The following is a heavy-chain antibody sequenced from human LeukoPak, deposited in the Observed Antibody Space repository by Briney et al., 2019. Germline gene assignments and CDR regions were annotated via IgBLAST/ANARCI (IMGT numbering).Heavy chain of an antibody. CDR3: ARDGFPDY. CDR2: INPTSGGT. J-gene: IGHJ4*02. Sequence: ASVKVSCKASGYSFTAYYIHWVRQAPGQGLEWMGRINPTSGGTDYAQNFQGRATMTRDTSINTAYMELSRLRSDDTAIYYCARDGFPDYWGQGTLVIVSS. V-gene: IGHV1-2*06. D-gene: IGHD2-2*03. CDR1: GYSFTAYY.